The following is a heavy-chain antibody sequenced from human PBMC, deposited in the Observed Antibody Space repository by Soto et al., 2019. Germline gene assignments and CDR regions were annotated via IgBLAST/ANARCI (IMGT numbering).Heavy chain of an antibody. CDR1: GYSFARYG. CDR2: ISGFNGKT. CDR3: ARDRNYSGPAGANWLDL. Sequence: ASVKVSCKTSGYSFARYGVSWVRQAPGQGLEWLGWISGFNGKTEYSQTLRDRVTLTTDTSTGTAYLELRRLKSDDTAIYYCARDRNYSGPAGANWLDLWGQGTLVTVYS. D-gene: IGHD2-21*01. V-gene: IGHV1-18*01. J-gene: IGHJ5*02.